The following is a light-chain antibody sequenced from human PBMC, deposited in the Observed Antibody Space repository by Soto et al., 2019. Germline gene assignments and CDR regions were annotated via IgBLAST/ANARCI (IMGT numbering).Light chain of an antibody. V-gene: IGKV1-8*01. J-gene: IGKJ1*01. CDR3: QQYYSYPRT. CDR1: QGISSH. CDR2: AAS. Sequence: AIRMTQSPSSFSASTGARVTITCRASQGISSHLAWYQQKRGKAPKLLIFAASTLQSGAPSRFSGSGSGTDFTLTISCLQSEDFATYYCQQYYSYPRTVGQGTKVEIK.